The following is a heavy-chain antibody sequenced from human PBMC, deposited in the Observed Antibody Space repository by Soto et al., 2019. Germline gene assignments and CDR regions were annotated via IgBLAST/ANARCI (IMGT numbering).Heavy chain of an antibody. V-gene: IGHV3-21*01. CDR3: ARDSYGDYYFDY. CDR2: ISSSSSST. J-gene: IGHJ4*02. D-gene: IGHD4-17*01. Sequence: PGGSLRLSCAASGFTFSIYSMNWVRQAPGKGLEWVSSISSSSSSTYYADSVKGRFTISRDNAKNSLYLQMNSLRAEDTAVYYCARDSYGDYYFDYWGQGTLVTVSS. CDR1: GFTFSIYS.